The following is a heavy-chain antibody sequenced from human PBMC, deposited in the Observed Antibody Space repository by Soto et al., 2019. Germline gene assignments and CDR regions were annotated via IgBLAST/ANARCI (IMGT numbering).Heavy chain of an antibody. D-gene: IGHD4-17*01. CDR1: GYTLTELS. CDR2: FDPEDGET. J-gene: IGHJ4*02. V-gene: IGHV1-24*01. CDR3: ATVRYHGEYEVVDN. Sequence: ASVKVSCKVSGYTLTELSMHWVRQAPGKGLVWMGGFDPEDGETIYAQKFQGRVTMSEDTSTDTAYMELNSLRSEDTAVYYCATVRYHGEYEVVDNWGQGTLVTVSS.